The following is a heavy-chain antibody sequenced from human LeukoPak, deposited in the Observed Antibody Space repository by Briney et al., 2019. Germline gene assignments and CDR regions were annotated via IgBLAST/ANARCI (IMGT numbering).Heavy chain of an antibody. CDR1: GYTFTIHG. CDR3: AREIIIAATNWCAA. CDR2: ISAYNGNT. V-gene: IGHV1-18*01. D-gene: IGHD6-25*01. J-gene: IGHJ5*02. Sequence: ASVKVSFKSAGYTFTIHGISRVRHAPGQGLEWMGWISAYNGNTNYAQKLQGRVTMTTDTSTSTAYMELRSLRSDDTAVYYCAREIIIAATNWCAAWGEEAMVTVSS.